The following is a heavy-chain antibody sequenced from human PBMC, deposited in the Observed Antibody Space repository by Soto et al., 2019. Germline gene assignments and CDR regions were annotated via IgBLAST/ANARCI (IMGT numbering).Heavy chain of an antibody. CDR2: ISTGNDNT. Sequence: ASVKASCKASGYPFSSYAIHWVRQAPGQRLEWMGWISTGNDNTKYSQKFEGRVTITRDTSATTAYMELSSLKSEDTAVYFCARDRLGHYYYYGMDVWGQGTTVTVSS. J-gene: IGHJ6*02. CDR3: ARDRLGHYYYYGMDV. D-gene: IGHD1-26*01. V-gene: IGHV1-3*04. CDR1: GYPFSSYA.